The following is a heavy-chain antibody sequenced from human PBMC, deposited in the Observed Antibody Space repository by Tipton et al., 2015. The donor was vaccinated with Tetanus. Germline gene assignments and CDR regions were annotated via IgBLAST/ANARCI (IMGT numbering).Heavy chain of an antibody. D-gene: IGHD1-1*01. Sequence: TLSLTCAVYGASFSDYYWSWIRQAPGKGLEWIGEINHSGNTNHNPSLKSRVTLSVDTSKNQFSQKLNSVTAADTAMYYCVTVNFPNYYHCGMDVWGQGTTVTVSS. V-gene: IGHV4-34*01. CDR3: VTVNFPNYYHCGMDV. CDR1: GASFSDYY. CDR2: INHSGNT. J-gene: IGHJ6*02.